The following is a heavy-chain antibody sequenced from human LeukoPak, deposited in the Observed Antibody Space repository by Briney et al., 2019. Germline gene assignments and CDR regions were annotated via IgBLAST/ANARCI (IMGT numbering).Heavy chain of an antibody. CDR1: GYTFTNYY. CDR3: ARAGKGSSGYYYVAFDI. CDR2: INPSGGST. D-gene: IGHD3-22*01. J-gene: IGHJ3*02. V-gene: IGHV1-46*01. Sequence: GASVKVSCKASGYTFTNYYIHWVRQAPGQGLECMGIINPSGGSTSYAQKFQGRVTMTRDMSTSTVYMELSSLRSEDTAVYYCARAGKGSSGYYYVAFDIWGQGTMVTVSS.